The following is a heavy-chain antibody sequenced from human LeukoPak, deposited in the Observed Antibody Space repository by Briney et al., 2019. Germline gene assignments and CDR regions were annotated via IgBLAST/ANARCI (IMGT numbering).Heavy chain of an antibody. V-gene: IGHV1-2*02. CDR3: ARDLYSSGWTDAFDI. D-gene: IGHD6-19*01. J-gene: IGHJ3*02. CDR2: INPNSGGT. CDR1: GYTFTGYY. Sequence: ASMKVSCKASGYTFTGYYMHWVRQAPGQGLEWMGWINPNSGGTNYAQKFQGRVTMTRDTSISTAYMELSRLRSDDTAVYYCARDLYSSGWTDAFDIWGQGTMVTVSS.